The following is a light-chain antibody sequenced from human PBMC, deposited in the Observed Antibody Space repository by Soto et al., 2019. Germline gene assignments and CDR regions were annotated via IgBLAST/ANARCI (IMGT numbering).Light chain of an antibody. J-gene: IGLJ2*01. CDR1: SSNIGTNY. V-gene: IGLV1-47*01. Sequence: QLVLTQPPSASGAPGQRVTISCSGSSSNIGTNYVYWYQQFPGTAPKLLIYRDNQRPSGVPDRFSGSKSGTSASLAISGLRSEDEADYYCATWDDRLSAVVFGGGTKVTVL. CDR3: ATWDDRLSAVV. CDR2: RDN.